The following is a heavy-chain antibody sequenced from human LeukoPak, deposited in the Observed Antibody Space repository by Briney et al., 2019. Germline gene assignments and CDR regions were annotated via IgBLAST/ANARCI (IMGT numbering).Heavy chain of an antibody. CDR3: ASTTMVRGVHYGMDV. V-gene: IGHV1-69*04. Sequence: ASVKVSCKASGGTFSSYAISWVRQAPGQGLEWMGRIIPIFGIANYAQKFQGRVTITADKSTSTAYMELSSLRSEDTAVYYCASTTMVRGVHYGMDVWCQGTTVTVSS. CDR1: GGTFSSYA. J-gene: IGHJ6*02. CDR2: IIPIFGIA. D-gene: IGHD3-10*01.